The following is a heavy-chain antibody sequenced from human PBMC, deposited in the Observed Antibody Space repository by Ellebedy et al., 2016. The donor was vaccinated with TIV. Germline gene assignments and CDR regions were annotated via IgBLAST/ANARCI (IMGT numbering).Heavy chain of an antibody. Sequence: GESLKISCAASGFTFDDYGMGWVRQAPGKGLEWVSDINRNGASTGYAVSVKGRFTISRDNAKSSLYLQMNSLRAEDTALYYCVRELSELYLFDPWGRGTLVTVSS. CDR1: GFTFDDYG. CDR2: INRNGAST. V-gene: IGHV3-20*04. D-gene: IGHD1-7*01. J-gene: IGHJ2*01. CDR3: VRELSELYLFDP.